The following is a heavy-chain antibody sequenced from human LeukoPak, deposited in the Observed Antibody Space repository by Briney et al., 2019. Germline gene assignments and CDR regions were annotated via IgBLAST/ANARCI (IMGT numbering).Heavy chain of an antibody. CDR2: INPNRGGT. J-gene: IGHJ5*01. D-gene: IGHD2-2*01. V-gene: IGHV1-2*02. CDR3: ARTGRYCSSTSCSAFDT. CDR1: GYTFTGYY. Sequence: ASVKVSCKASGYTFTGYYMHWVRQAPGQGLEWMGWINPNRGGTNYAQKFQGKVTMTRDTSISTAYMEPSRLRSDETAVYYCARTGRYCSSTSCSAFDTWGHRTLGSVSS.